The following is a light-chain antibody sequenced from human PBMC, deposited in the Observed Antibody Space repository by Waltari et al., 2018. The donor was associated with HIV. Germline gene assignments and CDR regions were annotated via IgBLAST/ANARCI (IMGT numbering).Light chain of an antibody. J-gene: IGLJ3*02. CDR2: VVT. CDR3: CSYAGGYTLV. CDR1: SSDVGGYNY. Sequence: QSALTQPRSVSGSPGPSVTISCTGTSSDVGGYNYVSWYQQHPGNAPKLVIYVVTKRPSGVPERFLGSKSGNTASLTISGLQAGDEADYFCCSYAGGYTLVFGGGTKLTVL. V-gene: IGLV2-11*01.